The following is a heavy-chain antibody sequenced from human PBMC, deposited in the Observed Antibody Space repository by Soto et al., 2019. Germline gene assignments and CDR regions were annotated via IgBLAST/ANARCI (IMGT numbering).Heavy chain of an antibody. CDR2: IIPIFGTA. CDR1: GGTFSSYA. Sequence: SVKVSCKASGGTFSSYAISWVRQAPGQGLEWMGGIIPIFGTANYAQKFQGRVTITADESTSTAYMELSSLRSEDTAVYYRARAEYYYDSSGYPFDYWGQGTLVTVSS. J-gene: IGHJ4*02. D-gene: IGHD3-22*01. V-gene: IGHV1-69*13. CDR3: ARAEYYYDSSGYPFDY.